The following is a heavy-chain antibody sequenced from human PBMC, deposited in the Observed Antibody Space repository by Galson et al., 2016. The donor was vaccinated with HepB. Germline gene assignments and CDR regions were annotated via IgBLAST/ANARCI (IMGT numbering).Heavy chain of an antibody. D-gene: IGHD3-22*01. Sequence: SVKVSCKASGGTLSSYPISWLRQAPGQGLEWMGRIVPIVGLENYAQKFQGRVTITADKSTNTAYMELNSMTSEDTDVYYCARPRAASDSSGFYFDPWDQGTLVTVSP. CDR1: GGTLSSYP. J-gene: IGHJ4*02. V-gene: IGHV1-69*02. CDR3: ARPRAASDSSGFYFDP. CDR2: IVPIVGLE.